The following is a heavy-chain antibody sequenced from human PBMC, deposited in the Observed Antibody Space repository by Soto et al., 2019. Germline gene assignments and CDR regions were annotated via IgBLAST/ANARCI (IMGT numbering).Heavy chain of an antibody. CDR2: IQRITDGGTT. Sequence: GGSLRLSCVGSGFTFSEAWMNWVRQAPGKGLEWVGRIQRITDGGTTDYAAPVKGRFTISRDDSKNMLELQMNILKTEDTAVYYCTTFSVARLLRSGELSGALWGQGTLVTVSS. D-gene: IGHD3-10*01. CDR1: GFTFSEAW. V-gene: IGHV3-15*01. J-gene: IGHJ4*02. CDR3: TTFSVARLLRSGELSGAL.